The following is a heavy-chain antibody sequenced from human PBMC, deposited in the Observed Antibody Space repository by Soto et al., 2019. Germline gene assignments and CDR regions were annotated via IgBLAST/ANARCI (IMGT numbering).Heavy chain of an antibody. J-gene: IGHJ5*01. D-gene: IGHD7-27*01. V-gene: IGHV4-30-4*01. Sequence: SETLSLTCSVSGDSISNLDYFWAWIRQPPGQALEYIGYIYKSATTYYNPSFESRVAISVDTSKSQFSLNVTSVTAADTAVYFCARGRYCLTGRCFPNWFESWGQGALVTVSS. CDR2: IYKSATT. CDR3: ARGRYCLTGRCFPNWFES. CDR1: GDSISNLDYF.